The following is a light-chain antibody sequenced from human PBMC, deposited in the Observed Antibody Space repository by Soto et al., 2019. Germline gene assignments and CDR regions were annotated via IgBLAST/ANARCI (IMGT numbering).Light chain of an antibody. J-gene: IGKJ1*01. Sequence: IVMTQSPGTLSVSPGERATLSCRASQSVRSSLAWYQQKPGQAPRLLIYGASSRATGIPDRFSGSGSGTDFTLTISSLEPEDFAVYYCQQYGSSPWTFGQGTKVDIK. V-gene: IGKV3-20*01. CDR3: QQYGSSPWT. CDR1: QSVRSS. CDR2: GAS.